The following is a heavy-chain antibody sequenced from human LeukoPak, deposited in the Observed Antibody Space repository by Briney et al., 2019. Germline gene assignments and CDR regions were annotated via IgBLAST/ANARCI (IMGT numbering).Heavy chain of an antibody. Sequence: SETLSLTCTVSGYSISSGYYWGWIRQPPGKGLEWIGSIYHSGSTYYNPSLKSRVTISVDTSKNQFSLKLSSVTAADTAVYYCARATFIVVVPAAKWTVAPGVVDYWGQGTLVTVSS. CDR2: IYHSGST. J-gene: IGHJ4*02. V-gene: IGHV4-38-2*02. D-gene: IGHD2-2*01. CDR1: GYSISSGYY. CDR3: ARATFIVVVPAAKWTVAPGVVDY.